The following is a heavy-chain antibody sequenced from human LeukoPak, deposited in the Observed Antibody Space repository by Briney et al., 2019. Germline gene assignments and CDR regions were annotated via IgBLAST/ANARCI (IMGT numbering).Heavy chain of an antibody. Sequence: ASVKVSCKASGYTFTGYYMHWVRQAPGQGFEWLGWISPNSGGTNYAQKFQGRVTMTRHTSISTAYMELSRLRSDDTAVYYCATIDIVVVPAAIPRNWFDPWGQGTLVTVSS. CDR2: ISPNSGGT. CDR3: ATIDIVVVPAAIPRNWFDP. J-gene: IGHJ5*02. CDR1: GYTFTGYY. D-gene: IGHD2-2*02. V-gene: IGHV1-2*02.